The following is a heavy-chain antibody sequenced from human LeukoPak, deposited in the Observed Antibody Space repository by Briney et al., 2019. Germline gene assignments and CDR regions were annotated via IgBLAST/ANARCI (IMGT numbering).Heavy chain of an antibody. CDR2: IYYSGST. CDR1: GGSISSSSYY. Sequence: SETLSLTCTVSGGSISSSSYYWGWIRQPPGKGLEWIGSIYYSGSTYYNPSLKSRVTISVDTSKNQFSLKLSSVTAADTAVYYCASNVVGATDYWGQGTLVTVSS. V-gene: IGHV4-39*01. J-gene: IGHJ4*02. CDR3: ASNVVGATDY. D-gene: IGHD1-26*01.